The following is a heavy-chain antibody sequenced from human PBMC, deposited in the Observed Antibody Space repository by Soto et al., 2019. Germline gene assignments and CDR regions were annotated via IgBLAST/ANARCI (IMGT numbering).Heavy chain of an antibody. Sequence: SETLSLTCAISGDSVSSNNAAWNWIRQSPSRGHEWLGRTYYGSKWYNAYAASVKSRITINPDTSKNQFSLQLKSVTLEDTALYFCARESRMAGPDFDYWGQGTLVTVSS. CDR3: ARESRMAGPDFDY. CDR2: TYYGSKWYN. CDR1: GDSVSSNNAA. D-gene: IGHD6-19*01. J-gene: IGHJ4*02. V-gene: IGHV6-1*01.